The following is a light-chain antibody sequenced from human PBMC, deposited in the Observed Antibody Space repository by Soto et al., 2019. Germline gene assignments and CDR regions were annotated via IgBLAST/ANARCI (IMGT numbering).Light chain of an antibody. V-gene: IGKV3-15*01. CDR1: QSVSSN. Sequence: IVLTPAPATLSVSPGESATLSCRASQSVSSNLAWYQQKPGQAPRLLIYDASTRATGIPARFSGSGSGTEFTLTISSLQSEDFAVYYCQQYNNWPPITFGQWTRLEI. CDR2: DAS. J-gene: IGKJ5*01. CDR3: QQYNNWPPIT.